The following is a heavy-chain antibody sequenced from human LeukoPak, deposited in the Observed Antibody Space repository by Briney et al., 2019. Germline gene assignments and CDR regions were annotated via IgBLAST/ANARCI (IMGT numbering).Heavy chain of an antibody. D-gene: IGHD6-13*01. V-gene: IGHV3-30*18. J-gene: IGHJ6*02. CDR3: AKEGLAAAAITNYGMDV. CDR2: ISYDGSNK. CDR1: GFTFSSYG. Sequence: GGSLRLSCAASGFTFSSYGMHWVRQAPGKGLEWVAVISYDGSNKYYADSVKGRFTISRDNSKNTLYLQMNSLRAEDTAVYYCAKEGLAAAAITNYGMDVWGQGTTVTVSS.